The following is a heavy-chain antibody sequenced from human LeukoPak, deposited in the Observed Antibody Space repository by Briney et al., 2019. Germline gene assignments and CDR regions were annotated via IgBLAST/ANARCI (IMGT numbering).Heavy chain of an antibody. CDR1: GFTFSSYA. Sequence: PGGSLRLSCAASGFTFSSYAMSWVRQAPGKGLEWVSAISGSGGSTYYADSVKGRFTISRDNAKNSLYLQMTSLRVEDTAVYYCARPPNWDNSAYRPMDVWGQGTAVIVSS. CDR3: ARPPNWDNSAYRPMDV. D-gene: IGHD3-22*01. J-gene: IGHJ6*02. V-gene: IGHV3-23*01. CDR2: ISGSGGST.